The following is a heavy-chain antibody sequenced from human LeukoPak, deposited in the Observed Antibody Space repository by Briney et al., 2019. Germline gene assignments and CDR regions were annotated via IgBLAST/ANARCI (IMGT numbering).Heavy chain of an antibody. J-gene: IGHJ4*02. D-gene: IGHD3-10*01. Sequence: GRSLRLSXAASGFTFSSYGMHWVRQAPGKGLEWVAAIWYDGSNKYYADSVKGRFTISRDNSKNTLYLQINSLRAEDTAVYYCAKDFVTMVRGVSHYFDYWGQGTLVTVSS. CDR2: IWYDGSNK. CDR1: GFTFSSYG. CDR3: AKDFVTMVRGVSHYFDY. V-gene: IGHV3-33*06.